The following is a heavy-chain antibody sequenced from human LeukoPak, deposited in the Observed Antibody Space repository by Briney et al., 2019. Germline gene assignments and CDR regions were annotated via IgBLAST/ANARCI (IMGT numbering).Heavy chain of an antibody. CDR3: AKRGVVIRVILVGFHKEAYYFDS. V-gene: IGHV3-23*01. D-gene: IGHD3-22*01. CDR2: ISDSSGRA. CDR1: GITLSNYG. Sequence: GGSLRLSCAVSGITLSNYGMSWVRQAPGKGLEWVAGISDSSGRANYADSVKGRFTISRDNPKNTLYLQMNSLRAEDTAVYFCAKRGVVIRVILVGFHKEAYYFDSWGQGALVTVSS. J-gene: IGHJ4*02.